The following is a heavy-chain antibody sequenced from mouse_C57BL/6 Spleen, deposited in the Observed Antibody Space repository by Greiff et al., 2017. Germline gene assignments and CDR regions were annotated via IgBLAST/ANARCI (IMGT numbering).Heavy chain of an antibody. J-gene: IGHJ3*01. D-gene: IGHD2-5*01. CDR2: IHPNSGST. CDR3: ARGDGPYYSNSAWFAY. V-gene: IGHV1-64*01. CDR1: GYTFTSYW. Sequence: VQLQQPGAELVKPGASVKLSCKASGYTFTSYWMHWVKKRPGQGLEWIGMIHPNSGSTNYNEKFKSKATLTVDKSSSTAYMQLSSLTSEDSAVYYWARGDGPYYSNSAWFAYWGQGTLVTVSA.